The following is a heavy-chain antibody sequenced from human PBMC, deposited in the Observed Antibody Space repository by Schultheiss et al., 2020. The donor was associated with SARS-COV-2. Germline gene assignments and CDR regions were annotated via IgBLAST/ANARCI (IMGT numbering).Heavy chain of an antibody. CDR1: GFSFSTYE. CDR2: ISSGGSTI. J-gene: IGHJ4*02. V-gene: IGHV3-48*03. CDR3: ARGVSYYDY. D-gene: IGHD1-26*01. Sequence: GGSLRLSCAASGFSFSTYEMNWVRQAPGKGLEWVSYISSGGSTIYYAGSVKGRFTISRDNAKNSLYLQMNSLRAEDTAVYYCARGVSYYDYWGQGTLVTVSS.